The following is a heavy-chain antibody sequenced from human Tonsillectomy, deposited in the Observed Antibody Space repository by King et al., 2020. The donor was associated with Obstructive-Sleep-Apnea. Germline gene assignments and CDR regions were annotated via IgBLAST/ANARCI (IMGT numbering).Heavy chain of an antibody. CDR2: MNPNSGNT. V-gene: IGHV1-8*01. CDR3: AAGSWYYYGMDV. CDR1: GYTFTSHD. J-gene: IGHJ6*02. D-gene: IGHD6-13*01. Sequence: QLVQSGAEVKKPGASVKVSCKASGYTFTSHDINWVRQATGQGLEWMGWMNPNSGNTGYAQKFQDRVTMTRDTSISTANMELSSLRSEDTAVYYCAAGSWYYYGMDVWGQGTTVTVSS.